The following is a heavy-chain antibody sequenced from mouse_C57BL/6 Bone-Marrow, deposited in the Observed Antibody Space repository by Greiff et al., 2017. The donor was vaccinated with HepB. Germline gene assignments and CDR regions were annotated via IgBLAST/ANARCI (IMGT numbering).Heavy chain of an antibody. V-gene: IGHV1-50*01. D-gene: IGHD2-2*01. J-gene: IGHJ2*01. CDR1: GYTFTSYW. Sequence: VQLQQPGAELVKPGASVKLSCKASGYTFTSYWMQWVKQRPGQGLEWIGEIDPSDSYTNYNQKFKGKATWTVDTSSSTAYMQLSSLTSEDSAVYYCARGRLDYFDYWGQGTTLTVSS. CDR2: IDPSDSYT. CDR3: ARGRLDYFDY.